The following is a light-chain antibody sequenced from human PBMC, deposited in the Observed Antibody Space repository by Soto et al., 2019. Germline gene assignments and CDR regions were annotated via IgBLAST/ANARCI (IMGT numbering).Light chain of an antibody. J-gene: IGKJ1*01. Sequence: EVLVTQSPVILSVSPGERATLSCRASQGVSSNLAWYQQKPGQPPRLLIYGASTTFTDIPDRLSGSGSGTDFTLTIRRLEPEDSAVYYCQQYGSSGTFGQGTKVDIK. CDR1: QGVSSN. CDR2: GAS. V-gene: IGKV3-20*01. CDR3: QQYGSSGT.